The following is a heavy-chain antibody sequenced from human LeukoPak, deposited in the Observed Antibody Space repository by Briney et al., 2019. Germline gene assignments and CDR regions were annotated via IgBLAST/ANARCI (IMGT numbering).Heavy chain of an antibody. J-gene: IGHJ5*02. D-gene: IGHD6-6*01. Sequence: PSETLSLTCTVSGGSISSGGYYWSWIRQHPGKGLEWIGYIYYSGSTYYNPSLKSRVTISVDTSKNQFSLKLSSVTAADTAVYYCAREQGCGTSSSLGCWFDPWGQGTLVTVSS. CDR3: AREQGCGTSSSLGCWFDP. CDR2: IYYSGST. V-gene: IGHV4-31*03. CDR1: GGSISSGGYY.